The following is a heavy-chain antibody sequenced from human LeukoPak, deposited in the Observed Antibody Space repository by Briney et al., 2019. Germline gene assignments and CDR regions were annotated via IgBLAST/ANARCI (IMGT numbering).Heavy chain of an antibody. D-gene: IGHD3-3*01. J-gene: IGHJ6*02. Sequence: SETLSFTCSVSGGSISSYYWSWIRQPPGKGLEWIGYIYYSGSTNYNPSLKSRVTISVDTSKNQFSLKLSSVTAADTAVYYCARHLYFSWVGYYGMDVWGQGTTVTVSS. V-gene: IGHV4-59*08. CDR3: ARHLYFSWVGYYGMDV. CDR2: IYYSGST. CDR1: GGSISSYY.